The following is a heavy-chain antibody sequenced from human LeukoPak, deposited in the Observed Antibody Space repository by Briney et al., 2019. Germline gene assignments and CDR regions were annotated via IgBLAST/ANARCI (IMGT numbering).Heavy chain of an antibody. V-gene: IGHV3-7*04. J-gene: IGHJ4*02. D-gene: IGHD6-19*01. CDR3: ARLGFSSGWHIDY. CDR2: IKQDGSEK. Sequence: GGSLRLSCAASGFTFSSFWLSWVRQAPGKGLEGVANIKQDGSEKLYVDSVKGRFTISRDNAKNSLYLQMNSLRVKNTAVYYCARLGFSSGWHIDYWGQGTLVTVSS. CDR1: GFTFSSFW.